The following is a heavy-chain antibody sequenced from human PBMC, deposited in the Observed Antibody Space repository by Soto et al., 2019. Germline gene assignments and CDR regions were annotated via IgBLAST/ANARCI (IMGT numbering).Heavy chain of an antibody. J-gene: IGHJ4*02. CDR1: GYTFTGYY. CDR2: INAGNGST. D-gene: IGHD3-22*01. Sequence: ASVKVSCKASGYTFTGYYMHWVRQAPGQRLEWMGWINAGNGSTNYSQKFQGRVTITRDTSASTAYMELSSLRSEDTAVYYCARDGGYYHFFDYWGQGTLVTVSS. CDR3: ARDGGYYHFFDY. V-gene: IGHV1-3*01.